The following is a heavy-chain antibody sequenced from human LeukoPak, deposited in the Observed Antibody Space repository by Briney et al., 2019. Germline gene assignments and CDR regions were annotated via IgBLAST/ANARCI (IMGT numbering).Heavy chain of an antibody. CDR1: GYSISSGYY. V-gene: IGHV4-38-2*02. D-gene: IGHD3-10*01. CDR3: AREVGIGLLWFGELFNNWFDP. J-gene: IGHJ5*02. Sequence: SETLSLTCTVSGYSISSGYYWGWIRQPPGKGLEWIGSIYHSGSTYYNPSLKSRVTISVDTSKNQFSLKLSSVTAADTAVYYCAREVGIGLLWFGELFNNWFDPWGQGTLVTVSS. CDR2: IYHSGST.